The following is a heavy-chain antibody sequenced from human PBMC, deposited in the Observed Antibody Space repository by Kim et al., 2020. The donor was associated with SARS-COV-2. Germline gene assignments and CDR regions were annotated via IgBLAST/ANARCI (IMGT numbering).Heavy chain of an antibody. CDR2: ISSISRSI. Sequence: GGSLRLSCAASGFRFSNYEMNWVRQTPGKGLEWISYISSISRSIYYAVSVRGRFTISRDNTKNSLYLQMNSLRAEDTAVYYCATPASTDGWYFDYWGRGTLVTVSS. CDR1: GFRFSNYE. CDR3: ATPASTDGWYFDY. V-gene: IGHV3-48*03. D-gene: IGHD6-19*01. J-gene: IGHJ4*02.